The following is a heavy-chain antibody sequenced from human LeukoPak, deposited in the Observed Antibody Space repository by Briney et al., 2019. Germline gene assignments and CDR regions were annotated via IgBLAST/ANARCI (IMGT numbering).Heavy chain of an antibody. CDR1: GDTFTSYG. D-gene: IGHD3-10*01. Sequence: ASVKVSCKASGDTFTSYGISWVRQAPGQGLEWMGWISAYNGNTNYAQKLQGRVTMTTDTSTSTAYMELRSLRSDDTAVYYCARELGPVWFGELLRALRVRYYYMDVWGKGTTVTVSS. V-gene: IGHV1-18*01. CDR3: ARELGPVWFGELLRALRVRYYYMDV. CDR2: ISAYNGNT. J-gene: IGHJ6*03.